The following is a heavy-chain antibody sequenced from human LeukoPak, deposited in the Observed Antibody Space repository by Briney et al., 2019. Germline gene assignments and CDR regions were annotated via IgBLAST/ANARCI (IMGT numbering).Heavy chain of an antibody. D-gene: IGHD6-19*01. J-gene: IGHJ3*02. CDR2: IWYDGSSK. CDR1: GFTFSIYG. CDR3: ARPYYSSAWYGEAFDI. V-gene: IGHV3-33*01. Sequence: PGGSLRLSCAASGFTFSIYGMHWVRQAPGKGLEWVAVIWYDGSSKYYADSVKGRFTISRDNSKNTLYLQMNCLRAEDTAVYYCARPYYSSAWYGEAFDIWGQGTMVTVSS.